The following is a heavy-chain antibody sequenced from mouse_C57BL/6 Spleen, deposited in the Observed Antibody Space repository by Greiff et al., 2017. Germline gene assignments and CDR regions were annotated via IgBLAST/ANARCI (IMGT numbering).Heavy chain of an antibody. CDR2: ISSGGSYT. Sequence: DVKLVESGGDLVQPGGSLKLSCAASGFTFSSYGMSLVRQTPDKRLEWVATISSGGSYTYYPDSVKGRFTISRDNAKNTLYLQMSSLKSEDTAMYYCGRRGYEYGDAMDYWGQGASVTVSS. D-gene: IGHD2-4*01. CDR3: GRRGYEYGDAMDY. J-gene: IGHJ4*01. V-gene: IGHV5-6*02. CDR1: GFTFSSYG.